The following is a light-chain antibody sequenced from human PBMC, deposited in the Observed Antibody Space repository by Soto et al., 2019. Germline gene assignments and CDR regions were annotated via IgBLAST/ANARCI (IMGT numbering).Light chain of an antibody. V-gene: IGLV2-8*01. CDR3: SSYAGSNNWV. CDR1: SSDVGDYNY. CDR2: EVI. J-gene: IGLJ3*02. Sequence: QSALTQPPSASGSPGQSVTISCTGTSSDVGDYNYVSWYQQHPGKAPKLMIYEVIKRPSGVPDRVSGSKSGNTASLTVSGLQAEYEADYYCSSYAGSNNWVFGGGTKLTVL.